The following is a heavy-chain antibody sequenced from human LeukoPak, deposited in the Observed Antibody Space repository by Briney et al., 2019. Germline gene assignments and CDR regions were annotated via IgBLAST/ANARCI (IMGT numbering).Heavy chain of an antibody. D-gene: IGHD2-15*01. Sequence: GGSLRLSCAASGFTFSSYEANWVRQAPGRGLEWISYITSTSFTIYYADSVKGRFTISRDNAKNSLYLQMNSLRAEDTAVYYCARAPRYCSGGSCRSWGQGTLVTVSS. CDR2: ITSTSFTI. CDR3: ARAPRYCSGGSCRS. J-gene: IGHJ4*02. V-gene: IGHV3-48*03. CDR1: GFTFSSYE.